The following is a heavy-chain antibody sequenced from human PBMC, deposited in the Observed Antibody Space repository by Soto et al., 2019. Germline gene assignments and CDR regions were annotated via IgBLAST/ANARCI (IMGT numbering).Heavy chain of an antibody. Sequence: EVQLLESGGGLVQPGGSLRLSCAASGFTFSNNAMSWVRQAPGKGLEWVSLIGDSGGMPYYPESVKGRFTISRDTSRNTLYLQMNSLRAEDTAVYYCAAYCSSISCTPFHGYSWGQGTLVTVSS. CDR3: AAYCSSISCTPFHGYS. D-gene: IGHD2-2*01. V-gene: IGHV3-23*01. J-gene: IGHJ4*02. CDR2: IGDSGGMP. CDR1: GFTFSNNA.